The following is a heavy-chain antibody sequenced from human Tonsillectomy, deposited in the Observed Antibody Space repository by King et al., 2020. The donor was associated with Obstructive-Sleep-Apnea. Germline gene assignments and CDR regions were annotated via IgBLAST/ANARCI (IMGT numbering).Heavy chain of an antibody. CDR2: IRYDGSNN. J-gene: IGHJ6*02. D-gene: IGHD6-13*01. CDR1: GFTFSSYG. V-gene: IGHV3-30*02. CDR3: AKAYITRWSGALMDV. Sequence: HVQLVESGGGVVQPGRSLRLSCAASGFTFSSYGMHWVRQAPGKGLEWVAFIRYDGSNNYYADSVKGRFTISRDNSKNTLYLQIISLRAEDTAVYYCAKAYITRWSGALMDVWGQGTTVTVSS.